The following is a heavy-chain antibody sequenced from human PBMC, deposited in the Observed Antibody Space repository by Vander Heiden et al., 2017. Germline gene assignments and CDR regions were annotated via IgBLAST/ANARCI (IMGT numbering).Heavy chain of an antibody. CDR2: IWYDGSNE. CDR1: GFSFSSYG. J-gene: IGHJ4*02. CDR3: ARDRIAVAGRGFGF. V-gene: IGHV3-33*01. Sequence: QVQLVASGGGVVQPGRSLSLSCAASGFSFSSYGMHWVRQAPDKGLEWVAVIWYDGSNEYYADSVKGRFTISRDNSNNVLYLEMNNLRDEDTAVYYCARDRIAVAGRGFGFWGQGTLVTVSS. D-gene: IGHD6-19*01.